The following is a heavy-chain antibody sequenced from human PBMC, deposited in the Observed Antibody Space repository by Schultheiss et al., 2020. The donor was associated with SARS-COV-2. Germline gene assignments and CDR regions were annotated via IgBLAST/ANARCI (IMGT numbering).Heavy chain of an antibody. D-gene: IGHD6-6*01. CDR3: ARDKEQLASFDY. Sequence: ASVKVSCKASGYTFTSYGISWVRQAPGQGLEWMGWISAYNGNTNYAQKLQGRVTMTRDTSISTAYMELSRLRSDDTAVYYCARDKEQLASFDYWGQGTLVTV. CDR2: ISAYNGNT. V-gene: IGHV1-18*04. CDR1: GYTFTSYG. J-gene: IGHJ4*02.